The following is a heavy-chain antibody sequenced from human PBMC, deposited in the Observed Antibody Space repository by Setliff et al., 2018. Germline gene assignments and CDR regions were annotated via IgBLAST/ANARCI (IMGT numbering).Heavy chain of an antibody. J-gene: IGHJ4*02. CDR3: ARLWRRIQQIDY. CDR2: IYHSGST. CDR1: GYFISSGYY. D-gene: IGHD3-10*01. Sequence: PSETLSLTCAVSGYFISSGYYWGWIRQPPGKGLEWIGSIYHSGSTYYNPSLKSRVAISVDTSKNQFSLKLSSVTAADTAVYYCARLWRRIQQIDYWGQGTLVTVSS. V-gene: IGHV4-38-2*01.